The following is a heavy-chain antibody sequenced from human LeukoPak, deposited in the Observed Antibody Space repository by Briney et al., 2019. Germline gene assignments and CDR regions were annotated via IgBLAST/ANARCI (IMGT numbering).Heavy chain of an antibody. CDR2: IYTSGST. Sequence: PSEPLSLTSTASGGSISSYYCSWMRQPAGKVLEWIGRIYTSGSTNYNPSLKSRVTISVDTSKNQFSLKLSSVTAADTAVYYCARDWAYYYGSSGYPERAFDIWGQGTMVTVYS. D-gene: IGHD3-22*01. J-gene: IGHJ3*02. CDR3: ARDWAYYYGSSGYPERAFDI. V-gene: IGHV4-4*07. CDR1: GGSISSYY.